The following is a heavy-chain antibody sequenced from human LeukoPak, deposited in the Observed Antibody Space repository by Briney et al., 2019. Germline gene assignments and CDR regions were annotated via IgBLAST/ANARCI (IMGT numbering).Heavy chain of an antibody. D-gene: IGHD3-3*01. J-gene: IGHJ6*04. CDR3: ARDRPLTIFGVAPLDV. Sequence: SETLSLTCTVSGGSISSSSYYWGWIRQPPGKGLEWIGSIYYSGSTYYNPSLKSRVTISVDTSKNQFSLKLSSVTAADTAVYYCARDRPLTIFGVAPLDVWGKGTTVTVSS. CDR2: IYYSGST. CDR1: GGSISSSSYY. V-gene: IGHV4-39*07.